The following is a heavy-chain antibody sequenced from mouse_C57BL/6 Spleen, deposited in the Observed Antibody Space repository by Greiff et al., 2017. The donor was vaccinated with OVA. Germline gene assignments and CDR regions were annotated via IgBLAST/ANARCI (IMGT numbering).Heavy chain of an antibody. D-gene: IGHD1-1*01. CDR3: ARYYGSSWDWYFDV. V-gene: IGHV1-26*01. J-gene: IGHJ1*03. Sequence: VQLQQSGPELVKPGASVKISCKASGYTFTDYYMNWVKQSHGKSLEWIGDINPNNGGTSYNQKFKGKATLTVDKSSSTAYMELRSLTSEDSAVYYCARYYGSSWDWYFDVWGTGTTVTVSS. CDR2: INPNNGGT. CDR1: GYTFTDYY.